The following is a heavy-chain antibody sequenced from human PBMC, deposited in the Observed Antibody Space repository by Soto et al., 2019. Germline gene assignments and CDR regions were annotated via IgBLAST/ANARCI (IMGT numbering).Heavy chain of an antibody. V-gene: IGHV3-64D*06. J-gene: IGHJ4*02. Sequence: GGSLRLSCSVSGFTFSRYAMHWVRQAPGKGLEYVSGISSNGEKTYYADLVKGRFTISRDNSKNTLYLQMGSLRGEDTALYHCVKSATIAAAATDYFDCWGQGTLVTVSS. CDR3: VKSATIAAAATDYFDC. CDR2: ISSNGEKT. CDR1: GFTFSRYA. D-gene: IGHD6-25*01.